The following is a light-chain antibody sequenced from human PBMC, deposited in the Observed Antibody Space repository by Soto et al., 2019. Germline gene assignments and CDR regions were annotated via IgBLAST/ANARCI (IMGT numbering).Light chain of an antibody. CDR3: QQYNKWSRS. V-gene: IGKV3-15*01. CDR1: QGVSSN. CDR2: GAS. J-gene: IGKJ2*01. Sequence: IVMTQSPATLSVSPGERATLSCRASQGVSSNLAWYQQKPGQAPRLLIYGASTRASGVPARISGSGSGTKFTLTISSLQSEDFAVYYCQQYNKWSRSFGQWTKLEIK.